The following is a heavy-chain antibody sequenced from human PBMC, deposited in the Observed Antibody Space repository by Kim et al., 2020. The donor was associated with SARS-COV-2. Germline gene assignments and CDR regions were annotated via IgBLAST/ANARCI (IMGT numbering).Heavy chain of an antibody. CDR3: ARDPCTGSNCYGSFDP. Sequence: GGSLRLSCVASGFVFSNYRMSWVRQAPGKGLEWVAKIKQDGSQEYYVAAVKGRFTVSRDNAKNTVYLQMNSLTAEDTATYYCARDPCTGSNCYGSFDPWGQGTLVTVSS. V-gene: IGHV3-7*01. CDR2: IKQDGSQE. J-gene: IGHJ5*02. CDR1: GFVFSNYR. D-gene: IGHD2-15*01.